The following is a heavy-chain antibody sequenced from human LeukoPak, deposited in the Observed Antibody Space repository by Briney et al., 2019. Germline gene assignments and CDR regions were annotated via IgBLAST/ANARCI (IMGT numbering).Heavy chain of an antibody. CDR3: ARDLGQYYDTSDNWFDP. D-gene: IGHD3-22*01. CDR1: GFTFSDYY. CDR2: ISNRGTTI. V-gene: IGHV3-11*04. J-gene: IGHJ5*02. Sequence: PGGSLRLSCAASGFTFSDYYMNWIRQAPGKGLEWVSYISNRGTTIYYADSVKGRFTISRDNSKNTLYLQMNTLRAEDTAVYYCARDLGQYYDTSDNWFDPWGQGTLVTVSS.